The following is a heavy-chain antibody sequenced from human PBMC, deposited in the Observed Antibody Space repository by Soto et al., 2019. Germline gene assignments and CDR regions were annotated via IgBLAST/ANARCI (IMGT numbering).Heavy chain of an antibody. CDR3: ARDPGGSSSSPGDY. CDR1: GFTFSDYG. CDR2: IWYDGSNK. J-gene: IGHJ4*02. V-gene: IGHV3-33*01. D-gene: IGHD6-13*01. Sequence: QVQLVESGGGVVQPGRSLRLSCAASGFTFSDYGMHWVRQAPGKGLEWVAVIWYDGSNKNYADSVKGRFIISRDNSKNTLYLHMNSLRAEDTAVYYCARDPGGSSSSPGDYWGQGTLVTVSS.